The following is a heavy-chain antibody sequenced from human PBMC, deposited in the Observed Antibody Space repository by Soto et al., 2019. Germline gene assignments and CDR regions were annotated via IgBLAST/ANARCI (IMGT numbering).Heavy chain of an antibody. V-gene: IGHV3-30*18. CDR1: GFTFSVYG. Sequence: GGSLRLSCAASGFTFSVYGMHWVRQAPGKGLEWVALVSYDGSIKYYADSVKGRFTISRDNSKNTLYLQMNSLRVEDTAVYYCAKGGSHLAVAGTSPTSYFYGLAVWGQGTTVTVSS. J-gene: IGHJ6*02. CDR2: VSYDGSIK. CDR3: AKGGSHLAVAGTSPTSYFYGLAV. D-gene: IGHD6-19*01.